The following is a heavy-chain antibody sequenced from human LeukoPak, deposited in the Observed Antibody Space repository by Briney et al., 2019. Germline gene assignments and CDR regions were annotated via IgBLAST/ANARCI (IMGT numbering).Heavy chain of an antibody. V-gene: IGHV3-23*01. CDR1: GFTFSSYA. D-gene: IGHD6-13*01. J-gene: IGHJ6*03. CDR3: ARQQLVRQGDYYYYYYMDV. Sequence: PGGSLRLSCAASGFTFSSYAMSWVRQAPGKGLEWVSAISGSGGSAYYADSVKGRFTISRDNSKNTLYLQMNSLRAEDTAVYYCARQQLVRQGDYYYYYYMDVWGKGTTVTISS. CDR2: ISGSGGSA.